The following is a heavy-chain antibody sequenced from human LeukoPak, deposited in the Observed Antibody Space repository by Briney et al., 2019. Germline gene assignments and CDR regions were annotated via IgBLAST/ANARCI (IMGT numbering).Heavy chain of an antibody. Sequence: PGGSLRLSCAASGFSFSTHSMTRVRQAPGKGLEWISFINLDGTDIHYGESVKGRFTISRDNAKNSLYLQMHTLRAEDTAVYYCAGDGVGALPGDAFDIWSQGTLVTVSS. CDR2: INLDGTDI. D-gene: IGHD6-6*01. CDR1: GFSFSTHS. CDR3: AGDGVGALPGDAFDI. V-gene: IGHV3-21*05. J-gene: IGHJ3*02.